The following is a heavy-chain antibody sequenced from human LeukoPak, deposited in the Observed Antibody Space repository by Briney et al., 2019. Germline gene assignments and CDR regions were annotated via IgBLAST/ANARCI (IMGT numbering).Heavy chain of an antibody. CDR3: AKGGRFDWLNYYYMDV. CDR1: GFTLSNYG. CDR2: LSSSGGST. V-gene: IGHV3-23*01. D-gene: IGHD3-9*01. J-gene: IGHJ6*03. Sequence: PGGTLRLSCAASGFTLSNYGMNWVRQAPGKGLEWGSALSSSGGSTYYADSVKGRFTISRDNSKNTLYLQMSSLRAEDTAVYYCAKGGRFDWLNYYYMDVWGKGTTVIISS.